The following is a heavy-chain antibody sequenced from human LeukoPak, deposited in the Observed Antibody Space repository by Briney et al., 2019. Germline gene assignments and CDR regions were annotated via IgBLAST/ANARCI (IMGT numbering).Heavy chain of an antibody. CDR2: ISGSGGDT. V-gene: IGHV3-23*01. CDR1: GFTFSSYG. Sequence: PGGSLRLSCATSGFTFSSYGMNWVRQAPGKGLEWVSGISGSGGDTYYADSVKGRFTISRDNSKNILYLQMNSLRAEDTAIYYCAKDPGVYDFWSGWRHDQYGMDLWGQGTTVTVSS. J-gene: IGHJ6*02. CDR3: AKDPGVYDFWSGWRHDQYGMDL. D-gene: IGHD3-3*01.